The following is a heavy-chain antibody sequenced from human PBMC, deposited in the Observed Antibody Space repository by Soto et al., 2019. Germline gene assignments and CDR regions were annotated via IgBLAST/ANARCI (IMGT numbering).Heavy chain of an antibody. CDR3: AREYGSSYSPRSYGMDV. CDR2: IKQDGSEK. J-gene: IGHJ6*02. CDR1: GFTLSSYW. D-gene: IGHD6-13*01. Sequence: EVQLVESGGGLVQPGGSLRLSCAASGFTLSSYWMSWVRQAPGKGLEWVANIKQDGSEKYYVDSVKRRFTISRDTAKSSLYLQLKSPRAEDTAVYYCAREYGSSYSPRSYGMDVWGQGTTVTVSS. V-gene: IGHV3-7*05.